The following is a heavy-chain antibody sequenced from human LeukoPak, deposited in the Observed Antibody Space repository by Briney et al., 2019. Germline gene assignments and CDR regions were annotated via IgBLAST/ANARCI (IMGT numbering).Heavy chain of an antibody. Sequence: PGGSLRLSCAASGFTFSSYAMHWVRQAPGKGLEWVAVISYDGSNKYYADSVKGRFTISRDNSKNTLYLQMNSLRAEDTAVYYCAREGSGSYFYYYYYYYMDVWGKGTTVTVSS. CDR3: AREGSGSYFYYYYYYYMDV. V-gene: IGHV3-30*01. D-gene: IGHD1-26*01. CDR2: ISYDGSNK. CDR1: GFTFSSYA. J-gene: IGHJ6*03.